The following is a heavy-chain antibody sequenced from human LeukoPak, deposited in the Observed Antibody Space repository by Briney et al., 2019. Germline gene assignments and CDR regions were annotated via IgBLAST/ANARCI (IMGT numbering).Heavy chain of an antibody. V-gene: IGHV3-48*03. J-gene: IGHJ4*02. Sequence: PGGSLRLSCAASGFDFSPLEMSWVRQAPGKGLEWVSFISGGSEATHYADSVRGRFTISRDNAKNSLYLEMRSLRAEDTAVYYWAASLSGWYGPSASYWGQGTRVTVSS. D-gene: IGHD6-19*01. CDR3: AASLSGWYGPSASY. CDR1: GFDFSPLE. CDR2: ISGGSEAT.